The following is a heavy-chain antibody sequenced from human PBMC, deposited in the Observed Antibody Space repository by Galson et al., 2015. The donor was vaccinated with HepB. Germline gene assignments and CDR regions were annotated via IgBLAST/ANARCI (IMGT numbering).Heavy chain of an antibody. CDR2: INSDGTYI. D-gene: IGHD6-13*01. J-gene: IGHJ4*02. V-gene: IGHV3-74*01. CDR3: ARTRGAAAGIFDY. CDR1: GFTFSNYW. Sequence: SLRLSCAASGFTFSNYWMHWVRQAPGKGLVWVSRINSDGTYITYADSVKGRFTISRDNAKKTLYLQMNSPRAEDTALYYCARTRGAAAGIFDYWGQGSLVTVSS.